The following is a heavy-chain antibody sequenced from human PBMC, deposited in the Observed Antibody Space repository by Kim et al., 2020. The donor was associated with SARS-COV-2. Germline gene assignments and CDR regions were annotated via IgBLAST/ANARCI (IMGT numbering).Heavy chain of an antibody. D-gene: IGHD2-2*01. J-gene: IGHJ4*02. CDR3: ARVMPKYYFDY. CDR2: K. V-gene: IGHV3-30*01. Sequence: KYYADSVKGRFTISRDNSNNPLYLQMNSLRAEDTAVYYCARVMPKYYFDYWGQGTLVTVSS.